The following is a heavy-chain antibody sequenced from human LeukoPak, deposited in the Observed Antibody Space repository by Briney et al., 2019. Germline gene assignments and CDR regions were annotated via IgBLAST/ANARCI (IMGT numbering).Heavy chain of an antibody. CDR1: GGSFSGYY. CDR2: INHSGST. CDR3: ARGIITGTPRYYYYMDV. J-gene: IGHJ6*03. Sequence: SETLSLTCAVYGGSFSGYYWSWIRQPPGKGLDWIGEINHSGSTNYNPSLKSRVTISVDTSKNQFSLKLSSVTAADTAVYYCARGIITGTPRYYYYMDVWGKGTTVTVSS. V-gene: IGHV4-34*01. D-gene: IGHD1-20*01.